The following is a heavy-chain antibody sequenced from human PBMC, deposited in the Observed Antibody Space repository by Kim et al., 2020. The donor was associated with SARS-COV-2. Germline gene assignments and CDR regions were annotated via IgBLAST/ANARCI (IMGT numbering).Heavy chain of an antibody. Sequence: SVKVSCKASGGTFSSYAISWVRQAPGQGLEWMGGIIPIFGTANYAQKFQGRVTITADESTSTAYMELSSLRSEDTAVYYCARGAAVGGTLLPLIDYWGQGTLVTVSS. V-gene: IGHV1-69*13. CDR1: GGTFSSYA. CDR3: ARGAAVGGTLLPLIDY. D-gene: IGHD6-19*01. CDR2: IIPIFGTA. J-gene: IGHJ4*02.